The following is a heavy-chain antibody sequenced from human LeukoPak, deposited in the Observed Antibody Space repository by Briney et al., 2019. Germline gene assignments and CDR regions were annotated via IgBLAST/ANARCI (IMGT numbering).Heavy chain of an antibody. CDR1: GHTFTGYY. D-gene: IGHD1-26*01. V-gene: IGHV1-46*01. CDR2: INPSGSST. J-gene: IGHJ5*02. Sequence: GASVKVSCKASGHTFTGYYMHWMRQAPGQGLEWMGLINPSGSSTSYAQKFQGRLSLTRDMSTSTDYMELSSLRSEDTAVYYCARDNSVGDTAWWFDPWGQGTLVTVSS. CDR3: ARDNSVGDTAWWFDP.